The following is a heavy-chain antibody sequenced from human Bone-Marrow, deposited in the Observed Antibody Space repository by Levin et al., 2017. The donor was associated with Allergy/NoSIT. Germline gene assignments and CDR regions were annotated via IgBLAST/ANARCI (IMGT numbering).Heavy chain of an antibody. D-gene: IGHD1-1*01. V-gene: IGHV3-15*01. CDR1: GFIFSDAW. Sequence: SGGSLRLSCEGSGFIFSDAWMTWVRQAPGKGLEWVGRIRSKSDGETTDYAAPVEGRFTISRDDSKNMLYLQMDSLKTEDTALYYCITDRRQLRPRRHGYFYYAMDVWGQGTTVTVSS. CDR3: ITDRRQLRPRRHGYFYYAMDV. CDR2: IRSKSDGETT. J-gene: IGHJ6*02.